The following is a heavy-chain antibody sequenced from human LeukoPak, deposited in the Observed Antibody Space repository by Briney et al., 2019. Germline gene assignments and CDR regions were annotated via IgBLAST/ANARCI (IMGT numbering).Heavy chain of an antibody. Sequence: ASVKVSCKASGGTFSSYALSWVRQAPGQGLECMGGIIPIFGTANYAQKFQGRVTITTDESTSTAYMELSSLRSEDTAVYYCASSTYDSSGYYYVHFDYWGQGTLVTVSS. D-gene: IGHD3-22*01. J-gene: IGHJ4*02. CDR2: IIPIFGTA. V-gene: IGHV1-69*05. CDR1: GGTFSSYA. CDR3: ASSTYDSSGYYYVHFDY.